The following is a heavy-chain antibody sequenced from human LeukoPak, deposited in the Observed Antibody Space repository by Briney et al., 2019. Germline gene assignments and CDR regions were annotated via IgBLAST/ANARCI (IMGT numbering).Heavy chain of an antibody. V-gene: IGHV1-2*02. D-gene: IGHD2-15*01. J-gene: IGHJ4*02. CDR3: ARSFLGYCGAGSCYTGFDY. Sequence: ASVKVSCKASGYTFTGYYMHWVRQAPGQGLEWMGWINPNSGGTNYAQKFQGRVTMTRDTSISTAYMELSRLTSDDTAVYYCARSFLGYCGAGSCYTGFDYWGQGNLVTVSS. CDR2: INPNSGGT. CDR1: GYTFTGYY.